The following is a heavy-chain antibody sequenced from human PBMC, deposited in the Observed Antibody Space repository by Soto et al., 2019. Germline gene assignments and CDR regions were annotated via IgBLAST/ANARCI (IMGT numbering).Heavy chain of an antibody. CDR1: GGTFSSYA. Sequence: SVKVSCKASGGTFSSYAIGWVRQAPGQGLEWMGGIIPIFGTANYAQKFQGRVTITADESTSTAYMELSSLRSEDTAVYYCARRRDGYNSASGMDVWGQGTTVTVSS. V-gene: IGHV1-69*13. CDR3: ARRRDGYNSASGMDV. J-gene: IGHJ6*02. CDR2: IIPIFGTA. D-gene: IGHD1-1*01.